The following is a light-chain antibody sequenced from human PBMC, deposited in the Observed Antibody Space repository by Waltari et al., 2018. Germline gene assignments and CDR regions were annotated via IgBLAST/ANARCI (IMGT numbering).Light chain of an antibody. CDR3: QQYKDWPRA. V-gene: IGKV3D-15*01. Sequence: EIVMTQSPATLSVSPGEGATLSCRASQSVTTNLAWYQQRPGHAPRLLIYGASTRATGIPARFSGSGSGKEFTLTMSSLQSEDFAVYYCQQYKDWPRAFGQGTKVEIK. J-gene: IGKJ1*01. CDR1: QSVTTN. CDR2: GAS.